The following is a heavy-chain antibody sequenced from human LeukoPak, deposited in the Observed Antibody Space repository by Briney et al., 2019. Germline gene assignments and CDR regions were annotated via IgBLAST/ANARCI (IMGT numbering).Heavy chain of an antibody. J-gene: IGHJ6*02. CDR3: ARDGPPVVPARYYYYGMDV. D-gene: IGHD2-2*01. V-gene: IGHV1-69*13. Sequence: ASVKVSCKASGGTFSSYAISWVRQAPGQGLEWMGGIIPIFGTANYAQKFQGRVTITADESTSTAYMELSSLRSEDTAVYYCARDGPPVVPARYYYYGMDVWGQGTTVTVSS. CDR2: IIPIFGTA. CDR1: GGTFSSYA.